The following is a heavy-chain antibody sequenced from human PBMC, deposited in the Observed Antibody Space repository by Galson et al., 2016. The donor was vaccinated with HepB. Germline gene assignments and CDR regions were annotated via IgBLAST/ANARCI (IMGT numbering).Heavy chain of an antibody. V-gene: IGHV3-21*06. D-gene: IGHD2/OR15-2a*01. CDR2: ISSNSNYI. CDR1: EFTFSSYS. J-gene: IGHJ3*02. CDR3: ARDPYSMRVDVNDAFDI. Sequence: LRLSCAASEFTFSSYSMNWVRQAPGKGLEWVSSISSNSNYIYYADSVKGRFTISRDNAKNSLYLQMNSLRVEDTAVYYCARDPYSMRVDVNDAFDIWGQGTTVTVSS.